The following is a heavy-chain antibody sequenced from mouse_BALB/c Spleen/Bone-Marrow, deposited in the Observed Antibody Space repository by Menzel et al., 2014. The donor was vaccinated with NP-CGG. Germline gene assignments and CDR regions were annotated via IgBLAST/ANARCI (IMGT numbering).Heavy chain of an antibody. CDR2: IDPSYGGI. CDR1: GYSFTGYN. V-gene: IGHV1-39*01. J-gene: IGHJ3*01. CDR3: AISIEYRPLDY. Sequence: HLVESGPELEKPGASVKISCKASGYSFTGYNMNWVKQNNGKSLEWIGNIDPSYGGISYNQKFKGKATLTVDESSNTAYMQLKSLTSEDSAVYYCAISIEYRPLDYWGQGTLVTVSA. D-gene: IGHD2-14*01.